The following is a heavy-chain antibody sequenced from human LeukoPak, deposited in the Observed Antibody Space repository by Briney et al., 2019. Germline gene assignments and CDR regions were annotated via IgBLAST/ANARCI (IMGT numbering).Heavy chain of an antibody. D-gene: IGHD4-23*01. CDR3: ARGRPHGNDY. Sequence: GGSLRLSCAASGFTFSSYGMNWVRQAPGKGLVWVSRIASDGSSTTYADSVKGRFSISRDNAKNTLYLQMNSLRVEDTAVYYCARGRPHGNDYWGQGTLVTVSS. CDR1: GFTFSSYG. J-gene: IGHJ4*02. V-gene: IGHV3-74*01. CDR2: IASDGSST.